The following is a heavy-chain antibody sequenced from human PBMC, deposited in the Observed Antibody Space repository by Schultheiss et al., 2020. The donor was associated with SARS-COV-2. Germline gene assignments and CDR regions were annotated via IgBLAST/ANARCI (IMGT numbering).Heavy chain of an antibody. V-gene: IGHV3-74*01. J-gene: IGHJ2*01. CDR3: AREADIVVVPAAYWYFDL. CDR1: GFTFRSYW. Sequence: GGSLRLSCAASGFTFRSYWMHWVRQAPGKGLVWVSDINSDGSSTNYADSVKGRFTVSRDNAKNTLSLQMNSLRAEDTAVYYCAREADIVVVPAAYWYFDLWGRGTLVTVSS. D-gene: IGHD2-2*01. CDR2: INSDGSST.